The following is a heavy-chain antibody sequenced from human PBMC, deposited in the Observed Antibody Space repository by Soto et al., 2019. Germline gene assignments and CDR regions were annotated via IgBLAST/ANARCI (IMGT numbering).Heavy chain of an antibody. CDR2: IIPILGIA. J-gene: IGHJ3*02. Sequence: SVKVSCKASGGTFSSYAISWVRQAPGQGLEWMGGIIPILGIANYAQKFQGRVTITADKSTSTAYMELSSLRSEDTAVYYCARGYYDSSGYYYDAFDIWGQGTMVTVSS. D-gene: IGHD3-22*01. CDR3: ARGYYDSSGYYYDAFDI. CDR1: GGTFSSYA. V-gene: IGHV1-69*10.